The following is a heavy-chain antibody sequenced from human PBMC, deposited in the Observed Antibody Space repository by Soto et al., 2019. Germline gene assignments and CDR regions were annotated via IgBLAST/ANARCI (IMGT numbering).Heavy chain of an antibody. D-gene: IGHD3-3*01. CDR3: ARDPNYDFWSGYYFFV. J-gene: IGHJ6*02. CDR1: GYTFTLYG. Sequence: ASVKGSCKASGYTFTLYGITWGRQAPGQGLEWMGWISGYNGKTNYAQRLQGRVTMTTDTSTSTAYMELRSLRDDDTAVYYCARDPNYDFWSGYYFFVWGQGTTVTVSS. V-gene: IGHV1-18*01. CDR2: ISGYNGKT.